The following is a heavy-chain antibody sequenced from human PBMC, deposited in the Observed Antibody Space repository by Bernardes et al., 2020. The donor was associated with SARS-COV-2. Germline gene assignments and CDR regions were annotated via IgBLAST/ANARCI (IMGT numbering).Heavy chain of an antibody. Sequence: GGSLRLSCAASGFTFSSYWMHWVRQAPGRGLMWVSHINNDGSSTSYADSVKGRFTISRDNARNTLYLQMNSLRVEDTAIYYCARPTVTVAQTRWFDPWGQGTLVTVSS. CDR3: ARPTVTVAQTRWFDP. D-gene: IGHD6-19*01. J-gene: IGHJ5*02. V-gene: IGHV3-74*01. CDR2: INNDGSST. CDR1: GFTFSSYW.